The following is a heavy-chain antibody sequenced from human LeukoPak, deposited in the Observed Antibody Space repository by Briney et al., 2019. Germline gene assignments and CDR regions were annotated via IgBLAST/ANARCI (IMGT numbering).Heavy chain of an antibody. CDR3: ARAPGIAVAGLPYYFDY. CDR2: ISSSSSYI. V-gene: IGHV3-21*01. Sequence: PGGSLRLSCAASGFTFSSYSMNWVRQAPGKGLEWVSSISSSSSYIYYADSVKGRFTISRDNAKNSLYLQMNSLRAEDTAVYYCARAPGIAVAGLPYYFDYLGQGTLVTVSS. J-gene: IGHJ4*02. D-gene: IGHD6-19*01. CDR1: GFTFSSYS.